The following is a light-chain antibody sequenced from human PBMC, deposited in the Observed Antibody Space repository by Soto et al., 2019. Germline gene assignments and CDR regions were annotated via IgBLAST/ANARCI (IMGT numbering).Light chain of an antibody. Sequence: QSALTQPASVSGSPGQSITISCTGTSSNVGGYNSVSWYQHHPGKAPKLMIYEVSNRPSGVSDRFSGSKSGNTASLTISGLQAEDEADYYCSSYTTNTGLEYVFXTGTKVTVL. J-gene: IGLJ1*01. CDR1: SSNVGGYNS. CDR3: SSYTTNTGLEYV. CDR2: EVS. V-gene: IGLV2-14*01.